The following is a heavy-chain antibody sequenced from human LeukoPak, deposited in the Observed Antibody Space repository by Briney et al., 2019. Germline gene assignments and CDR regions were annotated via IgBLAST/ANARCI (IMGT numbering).Heavy chain of an antibody. J-gene: IGHJ3*02. CDR1: GFTFSSYG. CDR2: ISYDGSNK. V-gene: IGHV3-30*18. Sequence: GRSLRLSCAASGFTFSSYGMHWVRQAPGKGLEWVAVISYDGSNKYYADSVKGRFTISRDNSKNTLYLQMNSLRAEDTAVYYCAKAPGIAVPDIWGQGTMDTVSS. D-gene: IGHD6-19*01. CDR3: AKAPGIAVPDI.